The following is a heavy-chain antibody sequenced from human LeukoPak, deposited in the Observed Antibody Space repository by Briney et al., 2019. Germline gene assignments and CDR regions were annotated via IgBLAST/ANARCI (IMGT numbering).Heavy chain of an antibody. D-gene: IGHD3-10*01. J-gene: IGHJ4*02. Sequence: SETLSLTCTVSGGSISSSSYYWGWIRQPPGKGLEWIGSIYYSGSTYYSPSLKSRVTISVDTSKNQFSLKLSSVTAADTAVYYCASNMYYYGSGTDYWGQGTLVTVSS. CDR1: GGSISSSSYY. CDR2: IYYSGST. V-gene: IGHV4-39*07. CDR3: ASNMYYYGSGTDY.